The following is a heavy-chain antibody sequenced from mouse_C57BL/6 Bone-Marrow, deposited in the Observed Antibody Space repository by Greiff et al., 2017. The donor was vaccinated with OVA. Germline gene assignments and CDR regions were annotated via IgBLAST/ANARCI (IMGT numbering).Heavy chain of an antibody. D-gene: IGHD2-3*01. CDR2: IDPETGGT. Sequence: VQLQESGAELVRPGASVTLSCKASGYTFTDYEMHWVKQTPVHGLEWIGAIDPETGGTAYNQKFKGKAILTADKSSSPAYMELSDLTSEDSAVDYCTRYYDDYPYYAMDYWGQGTSVTVSS. V-gene: IGHV1-15*01. CDR3: TRYYDDYPYYAMDY. J-gene: IGHJ4*01. CDR1: GYTFTDYE.